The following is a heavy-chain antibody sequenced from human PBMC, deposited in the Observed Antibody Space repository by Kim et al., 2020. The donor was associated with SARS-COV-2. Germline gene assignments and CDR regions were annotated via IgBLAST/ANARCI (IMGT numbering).Heavy chain of an antibody. CDR2: ISSSSSYI. Sequence: GGSLRLSCAASGFTFSSYNMNWVRQAPGKGLEWVSSISSSSSYIYYADSVEGRFTVSRDHAKNSLYLQMNSLRAEDTAVYYCARDLGSGSYYSPDQPNDGFDMWGQGTMVTVSS. D-gene: IGHD3-10*01. V-gene: IGHV3-21*04. J-gene: IGHJ3*02. CDR1: GFTFSSYN. CDR3: ARDLGSGSYYSPDQPNDGFDM.